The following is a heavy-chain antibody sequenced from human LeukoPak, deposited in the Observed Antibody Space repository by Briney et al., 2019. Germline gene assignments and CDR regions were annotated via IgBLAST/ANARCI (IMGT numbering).Heavy chain of an antibody. CDR3: ARVNYDILTGPFDP. J-gene: IGHJ5*02. CDR2: IIPIFGTA. Sequence: ASVKVSCKASGYTFTGYYMHWVRQAPGQGLEWMGGIIPIFGTANYAQKFQGRVTITADESTSTAYMELSSLRSEDTAVYYCARVNYDILTGPFDPWGQGTLVTVSS. D-gene: IGHD3-9*01. V-gene: IGHV1-69*13. CDR1: GYTFTGYY.